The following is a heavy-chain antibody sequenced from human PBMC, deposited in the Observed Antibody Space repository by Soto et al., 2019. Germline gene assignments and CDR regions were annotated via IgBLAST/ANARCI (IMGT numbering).Heavy chain of an antibody. V-gene: IGHV3-53*01. D-gene: IGHD1-1*01. CDR3: ASWHEREHAYDV. CDR1: GFTFDDYA. CDR2: LYDVDGT. Sequence: PGGSLRLSCAASGFTFDDYAMHWVRQVPGKGLEWVSALYDVDGTYYADSVKGRFTTSRDSSKTTVYLQMNGLRPDDTAVYYCASWHEREHAYDVWGQGTTVTVSS. J-gene: IGHJ3*01.